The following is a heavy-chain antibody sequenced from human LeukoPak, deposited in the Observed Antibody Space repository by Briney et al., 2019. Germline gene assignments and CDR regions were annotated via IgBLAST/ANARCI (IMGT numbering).Heavy chain of an antibody. V-gene: IGHV4-59*01. CDR2: IYNSGTT. CDR3: ARAMDPARILNPFDM. D-gene: IGHD2/OR15-2a*01. Sequence: GSLSLTCTVSGGSINTNYWSWIRQPPGKGLEWIGYIYNSGTTNYNPSLRSRVTISVDTSKNQFSLKLSSVTAADTALYYCARAMDPARILNPFDMWGQGTMVTVSS. J-gene: IGHJ3*02. CDR1: GGSINTNY.